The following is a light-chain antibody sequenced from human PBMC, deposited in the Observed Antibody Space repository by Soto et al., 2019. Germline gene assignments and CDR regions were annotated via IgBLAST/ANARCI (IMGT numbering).Light chain of an antibody. V-gene: IGKV3-15*01. CDR1: ESVSSN. CDR2: GAS. J-gene: IGKJ1*01. Sequence: EIVMTQSPATLSVSPGERATLSCRASESVSSNLAWYQQKPGQAPRLLIYGASTRATGIPVTFSGSGSGTEFTLTISSLQSEDFAVYYCQQYGSSPQTFGQGTKVEIK. CDR3: QQYGSSPQT.